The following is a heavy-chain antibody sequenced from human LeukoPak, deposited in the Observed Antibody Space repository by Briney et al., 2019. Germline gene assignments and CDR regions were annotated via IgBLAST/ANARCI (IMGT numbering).Heavy chain of an antibody. D-gene: IGHD3-3*01. V-gene: IGHV4-34*01. J-gene: IGHJ6*02. Sequence: SETLSLTCAVYGGSFSGYYWSWIRQPPGKGLEWIGEINHSGSTNYNPSLKSRVTISVDTSKNQFSLRLSSVTAADTAVYYCARSSPLYYDFWSGYYTSYYGMDVWGQGTTVTVSS. CDR2: INHSGST. CDR3: ARSSPLYYDFWSGYYTSYYGMDV. CDR1: GGSFSGYY.